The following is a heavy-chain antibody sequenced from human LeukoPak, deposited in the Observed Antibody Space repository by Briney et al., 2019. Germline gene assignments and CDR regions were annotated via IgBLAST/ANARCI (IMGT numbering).Heavy chain of an antibody. V-gene: IGHV1-46*01. CDR2: INPSGGST. D-gene: IGHD3-22*01. CDR1: GYTFSGYY. CDR3: ARARDYDSSGYYVAFDI. Sequence: ASVKVSCKASGYTFSGYYIHWVRQAPGQGLEWMGWINPSGGSTSYAQKFQGRVTMTRDTSTSTVYMELSSLRSEDTAVYYCARARDYDSSGYYVAFDIWGQGTMVTVSS. J-gene: IGHJ3*02.